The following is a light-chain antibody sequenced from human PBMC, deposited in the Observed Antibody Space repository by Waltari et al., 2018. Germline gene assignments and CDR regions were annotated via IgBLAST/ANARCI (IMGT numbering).Light chain of an antibody. CDR2: VKN. CDR1: SLRSYY. Sequence: SSELTQDPAVYVAMGQTVRITCQGDSLRSYYASWYQQRPGQAPILVIYVKNNRPSGVPDRFSGSSSHNTGSLTITGAQAEDEASYYCHSRDASGVAGSFGGGTKLTVL. J-gene: IGLJ2*01. V-gene: IGLV3-19*01. CDR3: HSRDASGVAGS.